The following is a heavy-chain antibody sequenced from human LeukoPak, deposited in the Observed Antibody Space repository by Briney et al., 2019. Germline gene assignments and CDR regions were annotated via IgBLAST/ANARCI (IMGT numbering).Heavy chain of an antibody. CDR2: INPNSGGT. D-gene: IGHD3-10*01. Sequence: ASVKVSCKASGCIFTDYYMHWVRQAPGQELGWMGRINPNSGGTNYAQKFQGRVTMTRDTSISTAYTELSSLRSEDTAVYYCARDIGITMVRGVSGAFDIWGQGTMVTVSS. CDR1: GCIFTDYY. CDR3: ARDIGITMVRGVSGAFDI. J-gene: IGHJ3*02. V-gene: IGHV1/OR15-1*02.